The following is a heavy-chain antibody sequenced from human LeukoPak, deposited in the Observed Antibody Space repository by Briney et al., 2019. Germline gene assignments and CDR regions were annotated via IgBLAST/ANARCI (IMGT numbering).Heavy chain of an antibody. CDR1: GFTFSFYW. D-gene: IGHD3-22*01. J-gene: IGHJ4*02. CDR3: ARDEHQYYSESSGRFDY. V-gene: IGHV3-7*04. Sequence: GGSLRLSCVASGFTFSFYWMGWVRQAPGKGLEWVANIKQDGSEKYYVDSARGRFTISRDNAKNSLYLQMNSPRAEDTAVYYCARDEHQYYSESSGRFDYWGQGTLVTVSS. CDR2: IKQDGSEK.